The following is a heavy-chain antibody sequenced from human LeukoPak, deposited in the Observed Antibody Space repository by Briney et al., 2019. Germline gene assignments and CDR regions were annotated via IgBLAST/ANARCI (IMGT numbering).Heavy chain of an antibody. D-gene: IGHD3-22*01. CDR3: ARNYYDSSGYYTDQFYLDS. J-gene: IGHJ4*02. Sequence: SETLSLTCTVSGGSITSSNFYWGWIRQPPGKGLEWIGSIFYTGNTYYQPSLRGRLSISLDTSKNLFSLRLNSVTAADTAVYYCARNYYDSSGYYTDQFYLDSLLQGTLVTV. CDR2: IFYTGNT. CDR1: GGSITSSNFY. V-gene: IGHV4-39*07.